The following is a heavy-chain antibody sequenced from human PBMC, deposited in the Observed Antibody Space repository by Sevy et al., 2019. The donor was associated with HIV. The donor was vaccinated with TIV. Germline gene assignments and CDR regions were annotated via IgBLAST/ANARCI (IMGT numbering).Heavy chain of an antibody. CDR2: IIPIFGTA. J-gene: IGHJ6*02. D-gene: IGHD3-22*01. Sequence: ASVKVSCRASGGTFSSYTINWVRQAPGQSLEWMGEIIPIFGTANCAQKLQGRVTIVADESTTTAYSELSSLRSEDTAVYYSARGGGYYDKGMDVWGQGTTVTVSS. V-gene: IGHV1-69*13. CDR1: GGTFSSYT. CDR3: ARGGGYYDKGMDV.